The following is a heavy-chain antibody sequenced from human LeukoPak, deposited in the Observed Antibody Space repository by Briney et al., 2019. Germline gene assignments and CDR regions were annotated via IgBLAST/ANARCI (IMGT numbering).Heavy chain of an antibody. CDR2: ISSSGSTI. CDR3: ARDSRQLLGAFDI. V-gene: IGHV3-48*03. J-gene: IGHJ3*02. CDR1: GFTFSSYE. D-gene: IGHD2-2*01. Sequence: GGSLILSCPASGFTFSSYEMNWVRQAPGKGLEWVSYISSSGSTIYYADSVKGRFTISRDNAKNSLYLQMNSLRAEDTAVYYCARDSRQLLGAFDIWGQGTMVTVSS.